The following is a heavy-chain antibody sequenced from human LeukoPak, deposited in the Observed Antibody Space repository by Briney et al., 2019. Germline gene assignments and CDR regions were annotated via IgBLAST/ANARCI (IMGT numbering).Heavy chain of an antibody. V-gene: IGHV3-21*01. CDR3: ARDPKLRRYQLLSVDAFDI. CDR2: ISSSSSYI. J-gene: IGHJ3*02. D-gene: IGHD2-2*01. CDR1: GFTFSSYS. Sequence: GGSLRLSCAASGFTFSSYSMNWVRQAPGKGLEWVSSISSSSSYIYYADSVKGRFTISRDNAKNSLYLQMNSLRTEDTAVYYCARDPKLRRYQLLSVDAFDIWGQGTMVTVSS.